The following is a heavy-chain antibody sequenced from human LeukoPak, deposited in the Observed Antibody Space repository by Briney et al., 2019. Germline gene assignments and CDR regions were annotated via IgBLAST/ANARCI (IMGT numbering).Heavy chain of an antibody. CDR2: ISAYNGNT. CDR1: GYTFTSYG. V-gene: IGHV1-18*01. D-gene: IGHD5-12*01. CDR3: AREGLAYSEMGAFDI. Sequence: GASVTVSCKASGYTFTSYGISWVRQAPGQGLEWMGWISAYNGNTNYAQKLQGRVTITADKSTSTAYMELSSLRSEDTAVYYCAREGLAYSEMGAFDIWGQGTMVTVSS. J-gene: IGHJ3*02.